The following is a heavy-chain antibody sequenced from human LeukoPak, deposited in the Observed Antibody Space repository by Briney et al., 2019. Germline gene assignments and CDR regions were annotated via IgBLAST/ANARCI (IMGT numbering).Heavy chain of an antibody. CDR1: GFTFRNYV. CDR3: AREGYYGSGSPPSLSFDY. Sequence: PGGSLGLSCAASGFTFRNYVIHWVRQAPGKGLEWVAVTSSDLNVKLYADSVKGRFTISRDNSRSTLYLQMNSLRPEDTAIYYCAREGYYGSGSPPSLSFDYWGQGTLVTVSS. V-gene: IGHV3-30-3*01. J-gene: IGHJ4*02. CDR2: TSSDLNVK. D-gene: IGHD3-10*01.